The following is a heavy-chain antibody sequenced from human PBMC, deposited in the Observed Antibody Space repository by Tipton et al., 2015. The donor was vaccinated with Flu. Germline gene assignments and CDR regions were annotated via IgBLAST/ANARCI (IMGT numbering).Heavy chain of an antibody. CDR1: GGSISSGGYY. J-gene: IGHJ4*02. CDR3: AREGDYYDSSGPISLFYY. CDR2: IYYSGST. D-gene: IGHD3-22*01. Sequence: TLSLTCTVSGGSISSGGYYWSWIRQHPGKGLEWIGYIYYSGSTYYNPSLKSRVTISVDTSMNQFSLKLSSVTAADTAVYYCAREGDYYDSSGPISLFYYWGQGTLVTVSS. V-gene: IGHV4-31*03.